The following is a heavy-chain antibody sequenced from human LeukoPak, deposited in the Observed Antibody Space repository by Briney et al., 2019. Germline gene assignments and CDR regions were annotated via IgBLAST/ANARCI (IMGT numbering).Heavy chain of an antibody. CDR1: GYTFTSYY. J-gene: IGHJ4*02. Sequence: GASVKVSCKASGYTFTSYYMHWVRQAPGQGLEWMGWINPNSGGTNYAQKFQGRVTMTRDTSISTAYMELSRLRADDTAVYYRARDRSGSSDYWGQGTLVTVSS. CDR3: ARDRSGSSDY. D-gene: IGHD1-26*01. CDR2: INPNSGGT. V-gene: IGHV1-2*02.